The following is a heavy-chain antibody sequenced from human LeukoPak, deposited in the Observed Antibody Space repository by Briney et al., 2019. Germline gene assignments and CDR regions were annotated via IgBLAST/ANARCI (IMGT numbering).Heavy chain of an antibody. J-gene: IGHJ4*02. CDR1: GFTFDDYA. D-gene: IGHD3-22*01. CDR3: AKDSKPLTYYYDSSGGSDY. CDR2: ISWNSGSI. Sequence: PGGSLRLSCAASGFTFDDYAMHWVRQAPGKGLEWVSGISWNSGSIGYADSVKGRFTISRDSAKNSLYLQMNSLRAEDTALYYCAKDSKPLTYYYDSSGGSDYWGQGTLVTVSS. V-gene: IGHV3-9*01.